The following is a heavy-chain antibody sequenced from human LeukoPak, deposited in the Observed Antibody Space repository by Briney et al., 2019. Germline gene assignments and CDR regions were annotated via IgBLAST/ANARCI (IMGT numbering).Heavy chain of an antibody. V-gene: IGHV3-43*02. D-gene: IGHD3-10*01. CDR2: ISGDGGST. CDR1: GFTFDDYA. CDR3: AEDLITMVRGSPMDV. J-gene: IGHJ6*02. Sequence: GGSLRLSCAASGFTFDDYAMHWVRQAPGKALEWVSLISGDGGSTYYADSVKGRFTISRDDSRNTLYLQLSSLRAEDTAVYYCAEDLITMVRGSPMDVWGQGTTVTVSS.